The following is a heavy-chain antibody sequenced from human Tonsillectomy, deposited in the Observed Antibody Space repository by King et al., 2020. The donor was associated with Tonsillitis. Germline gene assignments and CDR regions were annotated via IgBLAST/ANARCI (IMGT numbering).Heavy chain of an antibody. J-gene: IGHJ5*02. CDR2: INPNSGGT. CDR1: GYTFTGYY. D-gene: IGHD2-15*01. CDR3: ARGVDCSGGSCYFYP. Sequence: VQLVQSGAEVKKPGASVKVSCKASGYTFTGYYMHWVRQAPGQGLEWMGWINPNSGGTNYAQKFQGRVTMTRDTSISTAYMELSRLRSDDTAVYYCARGVDCSGGSCYFYPWGQGTLVTVSS. V-gene: IGHV1-2*02.